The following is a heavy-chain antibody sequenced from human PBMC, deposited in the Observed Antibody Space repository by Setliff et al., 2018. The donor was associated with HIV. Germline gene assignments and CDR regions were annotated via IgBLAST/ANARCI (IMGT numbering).Heavy chain of an antibody. CDR1: GFLVTGYN. J-gene: IGHJ6*04. V-gene: IGHV1-2*06. CDR3: ARDWNYVVDV. CDR2: INPNNGGT. D-gene: IGHD3-16*01. Sequence: ASVKVSCKALGFLVTGYNVHWVRQAPGHGPEWLGRINPNNGGTNYAQKLQDRVTITADTSSTTAYMELSSLRSDDTAVYYCARDWNYVVDVWGKGTTVTVSS.